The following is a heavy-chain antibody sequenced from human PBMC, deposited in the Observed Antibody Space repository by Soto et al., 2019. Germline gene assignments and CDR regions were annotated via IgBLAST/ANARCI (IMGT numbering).Heavy chain of an antibody. CDR2: ITKDGSSL. J-gene: IGHJ4*02. Sequence: EVQLVESGGGLVQPGGSLRLSCAASGFTFSSFWMHWVRQVPGKGLVWISHITKDGSSLSYADPVKGRFTISRDNAKKREYLHMIGLRAEDTAVYYCARGGVGSFDYWGPGSLVTVSS. CDR3: ARGGVGSFDY. V-gene: IGHV3-74*02. D-gene: IGHD3-16*01. CDR1: GFTFSSFW.